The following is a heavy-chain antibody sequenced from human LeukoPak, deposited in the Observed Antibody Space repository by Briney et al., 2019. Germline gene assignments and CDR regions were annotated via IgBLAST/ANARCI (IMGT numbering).Heavy chain of an antibody. J-gene: IGHJ2*01. Sequence: PSETLSLTCAVYGGSFSGYFWSWIRQPPGKGLEWIGEINHSGSTNYNPSLKSRVTISVDTSKNQFSLKLSSVTAADTAVYYCARPWTIRHVVPAAIYGLWYFDLWGRGTLVTVSS. D-gene: IGHD2-2*01. CDR2: INHSGST. CDR1: GGSFSGYF. V-gene: IGHV4-34*01. CDR3: ARPWTIRHVVPAAIYGLWYFDL.